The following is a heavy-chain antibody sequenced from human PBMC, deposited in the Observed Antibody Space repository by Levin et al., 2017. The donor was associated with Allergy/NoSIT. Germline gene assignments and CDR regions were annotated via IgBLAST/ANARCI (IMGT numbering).Heavy chain of an antibody. CDR1: GGTFSSYA. Sequence: ASVKVSCKASGGTFSSYAISWVRQAPGQGLEWMGGIIPIFGTANYAQKFQGRVTITADESTSTAYMELSSLRSEDTAVYYCARCFMRGSSWFSTGGGDAFDIWGQGTMVTVSS. D-gene: IGHD6-13*01. V-gene: IGHV1-69*13. J-gene: IGHJ3*02. CDR2: IIPIFGTA. CDR3: ARCFMRGSSWFSTGGGDAFDI.